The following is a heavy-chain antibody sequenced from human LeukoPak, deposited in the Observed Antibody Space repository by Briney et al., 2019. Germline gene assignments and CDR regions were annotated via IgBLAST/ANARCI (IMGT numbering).Heavy chain of an antibody. V-gene: IGHV4-59*01. CDR2: IYYSGST. CDR3: ARGTCSNSACRPYFDY. J-gene: IGHJ4*02. Sequence: SETLSLTCTVSGDSISNYYWSWIRQPPGKGLEWVGYIYYSGSTNYNPSLKSRVTISADTSKSQFSLNLSSVTAADTAVYYCARGTCSNSACRPYFDYWGQGTQVTVSS. D-gene: IGHD2/OR15-2a*01. CDR1: GDSISNYY.